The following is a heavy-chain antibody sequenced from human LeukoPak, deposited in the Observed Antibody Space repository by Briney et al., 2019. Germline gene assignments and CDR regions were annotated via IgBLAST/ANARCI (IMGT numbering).Heavy chain of an antibody. CDR3: TKDQYDILSDGWYFDL. D-gene: IGHD3-9*01. J-gene: IGHJ2*01. CDR2: IRSDGSTK. V-gene: IGHV3-30*02. CDR1: GFTFSNYG. Sequence: PGGSLRVSCAASGFTFSNYGMHWVRQAPGKGLEWVAFIRSDGSTKYYADSVKGRFTISRDNSKNTLYLQMNSLRAEDRAVYYCTKDQYDILSDGWYFDLWGRGTLVTVTS.